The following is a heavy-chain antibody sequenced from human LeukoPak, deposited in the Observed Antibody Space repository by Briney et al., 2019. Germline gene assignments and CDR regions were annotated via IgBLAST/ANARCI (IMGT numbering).Heavy chain of an antibody. J-gene: IGHJ4*02. CDR3: ARNDYYDSSGYYGV. CDR1: GVSISSYY. CDR2: IYYSGST. V-gene: IGHV4-59*08. Sequence: PSETLSLTCTVSGVSISSYYWSWIRQPPGKGLEWIGYIYYSGSTNYNPSLKSRVTISVDTSKNQFPLKLSSVTAADTAVYYCARNDYYDSSGYYGVWGQGTLVTVSS. D-gene: IGHD3-22*01.